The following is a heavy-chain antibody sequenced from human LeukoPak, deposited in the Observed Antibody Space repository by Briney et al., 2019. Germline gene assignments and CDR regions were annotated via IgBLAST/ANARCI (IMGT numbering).Heavy chain of an antibody. Sequence: GESLKISCKGSGYSFTSYWISWVRQMPGKGLAWMGRIDPSDSYTNYSPSFQGHVTISADKSISTAYLQRSSLKASDTAMYYCARLADYSNELHEDYWGQGTLVTVSS. J-gene: IGHJ4*02. V-gene: IGHV5-10-1*01. CDR1: GYSFTSYW. D-gene: IGHD4-11*01. CDR3: ARLADYSNELHEDY. CDR2: IDPSDSYT.